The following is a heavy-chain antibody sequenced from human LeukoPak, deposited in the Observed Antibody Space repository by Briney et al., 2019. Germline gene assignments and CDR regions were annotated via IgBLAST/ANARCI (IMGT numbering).Heavy chain of an antibody. Sequence: SETLSLTCTVSGGSISGSTYYWSWVRQPPGKGLEWIGYIYHSGNTYYNPSLKSRVTISVDRSKNQFSLKLTSVTAADTAVYYCARDNRSPFDHHGSGSYLSDFDYWGQGTLVTVSS. CDR2: IYHSGNT. J-gene: IGHJ4*02. D-gene: IGHD3-10*01. V-gene: IGHV4-30-2*01. CDR3: ARDNRSPFDHHGSGSYLSDFDY. CDR1: GGSISGSTYY.